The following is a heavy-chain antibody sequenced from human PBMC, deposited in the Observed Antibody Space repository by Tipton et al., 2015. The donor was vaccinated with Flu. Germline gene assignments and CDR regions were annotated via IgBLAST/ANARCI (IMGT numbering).Heavy chain of an antibody. V-gene: IGHV4-39*07. D-gene: IGHD5-12*01. CDR3: ARDLRGYSGYTGGDAFDI. CDR2: TYYTGRT. Sequence: TLSLTCTVSGDSISSNTYYWGWIRQPPGKGLEWIGTTYYTGRTYYNPSLKSRLTISIDTSKNQFSLKLTSVTAADTAVYYCARDLRGYSGYTGGDAFDIWGQGTMVSVS. CDR1: GDSISSNTYY. J-gene: IGHJ3*02.